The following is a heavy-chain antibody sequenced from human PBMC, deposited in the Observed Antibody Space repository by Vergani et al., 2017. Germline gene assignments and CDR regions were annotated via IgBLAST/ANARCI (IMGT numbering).Heavy chain of an antibody. J-gene: IGHJ4*02. V-gene: IGHV4-34*01. CDR2: VNHGGST. D-gene: IGHD3-16*02. CDR1: GGFFSYYY. CDR3: ASIARAPTRRNPPPDY. Sequence: QVQLQEWGAGLLKTSETLSLTCGVSGGFFSYYYWSWIRQAPGMGLEWIGEVNHGGSTNYNPSLKSRVSISVDKSKNQFSLQLTSVTAADSALYFCASIARAPTRRNPPPDYWGQGILVTVSS.